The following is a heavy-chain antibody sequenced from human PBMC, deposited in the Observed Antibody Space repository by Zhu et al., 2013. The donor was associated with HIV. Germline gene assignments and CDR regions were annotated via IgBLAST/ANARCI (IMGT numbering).Heavy chain of an antibody. V-gene: IGHV1-18*04. Sequence: QVQLVQSGTEVKKPGASVRVSCKASGYTFTGYYIHWVRQAPGQGLEWMGWISAYNGNTNYAQKLQGRVTMTTDISTTTAYMELRSLRSDDTAVYYCASLSGSYFRALDMWGQGTMVTVSS. D-gene: IGHD1-26*01. CDR3: ASLSGSYFRALDM. J-gene: IGHJ3*02. CDR2: ISAYNGNT. CDR1: GYTFTGYY.